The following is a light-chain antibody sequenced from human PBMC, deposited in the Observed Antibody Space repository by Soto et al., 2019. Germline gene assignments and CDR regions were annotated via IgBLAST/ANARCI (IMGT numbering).Light chain of an antibody. CDR2: KAS. Sequence: DIQLTQSPSTLSAAVGDRVTITCRASQSMSDWLAWYQQKPGKAPKLLIYKASSLESGVPSRFSGSGSGTEFTLTISSLQHDDFATYYCQQYNTFSPEFGQGTKVEIK. V-gene: IGKV1-5*03. CDR1: QSMSDW. CDR3: QQYNTFSPE. J-gene: IGKJ1*01.